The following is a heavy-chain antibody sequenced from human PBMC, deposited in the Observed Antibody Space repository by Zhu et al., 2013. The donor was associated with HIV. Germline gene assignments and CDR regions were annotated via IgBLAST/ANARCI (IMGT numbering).Heavy chain of an antibody. CDR2: TRNKANSYTT. Sequence: VQLVESGGGLVQPGGSLRLSCAASGFSFSDHYMDWVRQAPGKGLEWVGRTRNKANSYTTEYAASVKGRFTISRDGSKTSLYLQMDSLKIEDTAVYYCARAESSGRYFDLWGLAPWSLSPQ. V-gene: IGHV3-72*01. J-gene: IGHJ2*01. CDR1: GFSFSDHY. CDR3: ARAESSGRYFDL. D-gene: IGHD2-15*01.